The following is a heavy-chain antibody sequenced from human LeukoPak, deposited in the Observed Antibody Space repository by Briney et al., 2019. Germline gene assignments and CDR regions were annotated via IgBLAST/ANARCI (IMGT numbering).Heavy chain of an antibody. D-gene: IGHD3-3*01. CDR1: GFTFSSYA. Sequence: GGSLRLSCAASGFTFSSYAMSWVRQAPGKGLEWVSAISGSGGSTYYADSVKGRFTISRDNPKNTLYLHMNSLRAEDTAVYYCAKKTDFWSGYFASWGQGTLVTVSS. CDR2: ISGSGGST. CDR3: AKKTDFWSGYFAS. V-gene: IGHV3-23*01. J-gene: IGHJ5*02.